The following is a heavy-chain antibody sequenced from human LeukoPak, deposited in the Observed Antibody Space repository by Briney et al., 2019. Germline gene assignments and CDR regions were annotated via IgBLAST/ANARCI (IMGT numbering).Heavy chain of an antibody. CDR1: GFTFSTSW. CDR3: ASGYYSGWYIPYY. CDR2: IKEDGSEK. Sequence: PGGSLRLSCAASGFTFSTSWMIWVRQAPGKGLEWVANIKEDGSEKYYVDSVKGRFTISRDNAKNSLYLQMNSLRAEDTAAHYCASGYYSGWYIPYYWGQGTLVTVSS. V-gene: IGHV3-7*01. J-gene: IGHJ4*02. D-gene: IGHD6-19*01.